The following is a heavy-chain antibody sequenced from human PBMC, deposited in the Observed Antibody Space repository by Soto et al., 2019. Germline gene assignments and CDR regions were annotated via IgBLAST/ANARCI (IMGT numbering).Heavy chain of an antibody. V-gene: IGHV1-24*01. CDR1: GYTLTELS. J-gene: IGHJ6*02. CDR2: FDPEDGET. Sequence: ASVKVSCKVSGYTLTELSMHWVRQAPGKGLEWMGGFDPEDGETIYAQKFQGRVTMTEDTSTDTAYMELSSLRSEDTVVYYCATPALSSGWYDYYYGMDVWGQGTTVTVSS. CDR3: ATPALSSGWYDYYYGMDV. D-gene: IGHD6-19*01.